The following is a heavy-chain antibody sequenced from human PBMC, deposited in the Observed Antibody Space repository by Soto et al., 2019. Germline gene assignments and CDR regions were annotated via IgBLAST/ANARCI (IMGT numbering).Heavy chain of an antibody. J-gene: IGHJ5*02. D-gene: IGHD6-19*01. CDR1: GGTFSSYA. Sequence: QVQLVQSGAEVKKPGSSVKVSCKASGGTFSSYAISWVRQAPGQGLEWMGGIIPIFGTANYAQKFQGRVTITADESTSKAYQGLSSLRTGDTAVYFCARGEGSGWFAWFDPWGQGTLVTVSS. V-gene: IGHV1-69*01. CDR3: ARGEGSGWFAWFDP. CDR2: IIPIFGTA.